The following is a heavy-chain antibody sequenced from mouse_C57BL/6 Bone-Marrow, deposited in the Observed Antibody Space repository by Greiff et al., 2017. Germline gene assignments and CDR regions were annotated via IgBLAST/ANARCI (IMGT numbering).Heavy chain of an antibody. D-gene: IGHD1-1*01. CDR2: INPGSGGT. Sequence: QVQLQQSGAELVRPGTSVKVSCKASGYAFTNYLIEWVKQRPGQGLEWIGVINPGSGGTNYNEKFKGKATLTADKSSSTAYMQLSSLTSEDSAVYFCARRYLLLRPPYYFDYWGQGTTLTVSS. CDR1: GYAFTNYL. CDR3: ARRYLLLRPPYYFDY. V-gene: IGHV1-54*01. J-gene: IGHJ2*01.